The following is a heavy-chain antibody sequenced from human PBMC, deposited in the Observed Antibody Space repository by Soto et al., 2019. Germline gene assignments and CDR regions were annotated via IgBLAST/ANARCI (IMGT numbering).Heavy chain of an antibody. CDR2: IVPVFPSV. CDR3: AREMPSTAAAYFYYGLNV. CDR1: GGAFNNYA. V-gene: IGHV1-69*13. Sequence: SVKVSCKASGGAFNNYAIYWVRKAPGQGLEWLGTIVPVFPSVYYAPRFQGRLTITADVSTDTVYMMLNSLKSEDTAVYYCAREMPSTAAAYFYYGLNVWGQGTSVTVSS. D-gene: IGHD6-13*01. J-gene: IGHJ6*02.